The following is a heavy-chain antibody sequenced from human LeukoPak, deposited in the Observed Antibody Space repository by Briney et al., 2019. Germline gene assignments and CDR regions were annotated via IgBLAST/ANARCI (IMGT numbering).Heavy chain of an antibody. CDR3: ARGGDGYNFDY. D-gene: IGHD5-24*01. J-gene: IGHJ4*02. CDR1: GFTFSNYW. CDR2: IKTDGSST. Sequence: GGSLRLSCAASGFTFSNYWMHWVRQAPGKGLVWVSRIKTDGSSTDYADSVKGRFTISRDNAKNTFYLQMNSLRAEDTAVYYCARGGDGYNFDYWGQGTLVTVSS. V-gene: IGHV3-74*01.